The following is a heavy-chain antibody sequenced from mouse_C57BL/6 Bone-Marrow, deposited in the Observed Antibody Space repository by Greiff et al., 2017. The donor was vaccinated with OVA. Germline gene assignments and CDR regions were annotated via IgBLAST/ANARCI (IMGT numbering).Heavy chain of an antibody. CDR3: AREAYYGSSYGDYFDY. CDR1: GFTFSDYY. V-gene: IGHV5-16*01. CDR2: INYDGSST. D-gene: IGHD1-1*01. J-gene: IGHJ2*01. Sequence: EVKLVESEGGLVQPGSSMKLSCTASGFTFSDYYMAWVRQVPEKGLEWVANINYDGSSTYYLDSLKSRFIISRDNAKNILYLQMSSLKSEDTATYYCAREAYYGSSYGDYFDYWGQGTTLTVSS.